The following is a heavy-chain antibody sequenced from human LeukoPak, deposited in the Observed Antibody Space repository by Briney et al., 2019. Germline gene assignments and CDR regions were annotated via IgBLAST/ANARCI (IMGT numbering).Heavy chain of an antibody. CDR3: ASPYSGSYYSHLPLDY. J-gene: IGHJ4*02. CDR2: IIPIFGTA. D-gene: IGHD1-26*01. Sequence: GASVRVSCKASGGTFISYAISWVRQAPGQGLEWMGGIIPIFGTANYAQKFQGRVTITADESTSTAYMELSSLRSEDTAVYYCASPYSGSYYSHLPLDYWGQGTLVTVSS. V-gene: IGHV1-69*13. CDR1: GGTFISYA.